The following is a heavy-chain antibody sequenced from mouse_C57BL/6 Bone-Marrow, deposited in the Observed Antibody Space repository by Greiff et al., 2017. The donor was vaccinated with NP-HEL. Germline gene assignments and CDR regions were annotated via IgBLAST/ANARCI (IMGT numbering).Heavy chain of an antibody. Sequence: VQLKQSGAELVRPGASVKLSCTASGFNIKDDYMHWVKQRPEQGLEWIGWIDPENGDTEYASKFQGKATITADPSSNTAYLQLSSLTSEDTAVYYCTTHYSNYGAMDYWGQGTSVTVSS. CDR3: TTHYSNYGAMDY. V-gene: IGHV14-4*01. J-gene: IGHJ4*01. CDR2: IDPENGDT. CDR1: GFNIKDDY. D-gene: IGHD2-5*01.